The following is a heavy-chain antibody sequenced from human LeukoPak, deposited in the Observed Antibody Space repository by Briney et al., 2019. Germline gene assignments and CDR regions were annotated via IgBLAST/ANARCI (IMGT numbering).Heavy chain of an antibody. CDR3: ANANYYDSSGRIDY. CDR1: GYSISSGYY. Sequence: SETLSLTCTVSGYSISSGYYWGWIRPPPGKGLEWIGSIYHSGSTYYNPSLKSRVTISVDTSKNQFSLKLSSVTAADTAVYYCANANYYDSSGRIDYWGQGTLVTVSS. J-gene: IGHJ4*02. D-gene: IGHD3-22*01. V-gene: IGHV4-38-2*02. CDR2: IYHSGST.